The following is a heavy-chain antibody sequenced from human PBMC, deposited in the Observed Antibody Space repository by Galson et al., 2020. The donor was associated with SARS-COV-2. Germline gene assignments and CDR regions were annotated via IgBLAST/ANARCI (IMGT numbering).Heavy chain of an antibody. CDR2: IYWDDDK. CDR1: GFSLSTSGMG. J-gene: IGHJ4*02. V-gene: IGHV2-5*02. Sequence: KMSGPTLVKPTQTLTLTCTFSGFSLSTSGMGVGWIRQPPRKALEWLALIYWDDDKRYSPSLKSRLTITKDTSKNQVVLTMTNMDPVDTATYYCAHKRVATIFDYWGQGTLVTVSS. CDR3: AHKRVATIFDY. D-gene: IGHD5-12*01.